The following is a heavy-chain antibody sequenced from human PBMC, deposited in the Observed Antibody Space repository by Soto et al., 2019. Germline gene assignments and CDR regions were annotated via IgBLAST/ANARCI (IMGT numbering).Heavy chain of an antibody. Sequence: SETLSHTCRVSGGSISSSSYFWGWIRQPPGKGLEWIGSIYYSGSTYYNPSLKSRVTISVDTSKNQFSLKLSSVTAADTAVYYCGSQDPAFMVRLWGQGTLVTVSS. CDR2: IYYSGST. D-gene: IGHD3-10*01. V-gene: IGHV4-39*01. CDR1: GGSISSSSYF. J-gene: IGHJ4*02. CDR3: GSQDPAFMVRL.